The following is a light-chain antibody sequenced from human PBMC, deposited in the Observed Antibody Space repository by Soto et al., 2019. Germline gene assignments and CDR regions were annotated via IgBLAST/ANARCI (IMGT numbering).Light chain of an antibody. CDR3: QQRRT. Sequence: IVVTQSPSTVAVSPGGRATLSCRASQSVSSNLAWYQQKPGQAPRLLIYGASSRATGIPDRFSGSGSGTDFTLTISRLDPEDFAVYYCQQRRTFGQGTKVDIK. V-gene: IGKV3D-20*02. CDR1: QSVSSN. CDR2: GAS. J-gene: IGKJ1*01.